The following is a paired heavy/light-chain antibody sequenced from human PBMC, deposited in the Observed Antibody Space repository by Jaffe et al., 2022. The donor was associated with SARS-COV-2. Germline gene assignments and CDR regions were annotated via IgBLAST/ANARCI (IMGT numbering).Heavy chain of an antibody. CDR2: VSSKGGST. V-gene: IGHV3-64*01. J-gene: IGHJ3*02. CDR3: ARRTTVPNDALDM. Sequence: EVQLVESGGGLVQPGGSLRLSCEASGFTFTDYAIHWVRQAPGKGLEYVSGVSSKGGSTYYANSVKGRFSVSRDNSKNTVYLHMGSLRVEDMAVYYCARRTTVPNDALDMWGQGTMVTVSS. CDR1: GFTFTDYA. D-gene: IGHD4-17*01.
Light chain of an antibody. CDR1: QSISRY. CDR2: TAS. Sequence: DIQMTQSPYSLSASVGDRVTITCRPSQSISRYLNWYQHKPGEAPKLLISTASTLQNGVPSRFSGSGSGTDFTLTISSLQPEDFATYYCQQSYSTPFTFGGGTKVEIK. V-gene: IGKV1-39*01. J-gene: IGKJ4*01. CDR3: QQSYSTPFT.